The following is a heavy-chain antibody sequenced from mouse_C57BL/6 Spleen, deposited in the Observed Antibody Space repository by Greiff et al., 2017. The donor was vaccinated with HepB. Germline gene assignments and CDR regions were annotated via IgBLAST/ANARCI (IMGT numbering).Heavy chain of an antibody. V-gene: IGHV5-9-1*02. J-gene: IGHJ2*01. CDR3: TRDRITGTFDY. CDR1: GFTFSSYA. CDR2: ISSGGDYI. Sequence: EVKLMESGEGLVKPGGSLKLSCAASGFTFSSYAMSWVRQTPEKRLEWVAYISSGGDYIYYADTVKGRFTISRDNARNTLYLQMSSLKSEDTAMYYCTRDRITGTFDYWGQGTTLTVSS. D-gene: IGHD4-1*01.